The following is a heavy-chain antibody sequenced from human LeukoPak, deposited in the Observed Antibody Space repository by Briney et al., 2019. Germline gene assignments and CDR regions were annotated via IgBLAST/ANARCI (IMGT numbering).Heavy chain of an antibody. CDR1: GGSISSSSYY. J-gene: IGHJ4*02. CDR2: IYYSGST. CDR3: ARGFVPDDSSGYYYVLPPDY. V-gene: IGHV4-39*07. Sequence: PSETLSLTCTVSGGSISSSSYYWGWIRQPPGKGLEWIGSIYYSGSTYYNPSLKSRVTISVDTSKNQFSLKLSSVTAADTAVYYCARGFVPDDSSGYYYVLPPDYWGQGTLVTVSS. D-gene: IGHD3-22*01.